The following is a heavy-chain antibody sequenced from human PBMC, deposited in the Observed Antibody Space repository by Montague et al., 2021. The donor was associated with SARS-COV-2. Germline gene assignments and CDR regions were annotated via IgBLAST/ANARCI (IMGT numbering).Heavy chain of an antibody. CDR2: IYTSGST. V-gene: IGHV4-61*02. CDR1: GGSISSGSYY. CDR3: ARDRVDRYSGSRTAYGMDV. J-gene: IGHJ6*02. Sequence: TLSPTCTVSGGSISSGSYYWSWIRQPAGKGLEWIGRIYTSGSTNYNPSLKSRVTISVDTSKNQFSLKLSSVTAADTAVYYCARDRVDRYSGSRTAYGMDVWGQGTTVTVSS. D-gene: IGHD1-26*01.